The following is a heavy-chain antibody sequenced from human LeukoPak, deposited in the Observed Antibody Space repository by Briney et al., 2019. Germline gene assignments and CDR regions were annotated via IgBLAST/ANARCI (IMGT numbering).Heavy chain of an antibody. CDR2: TYYRSTWYT. J-gene: IGHJ5*02. D-gene: IGHD6-19*01. CDR1: GDSVSSNSAA. Sequence: SQTLSLTCAISGDSVSSNSAAWNWIRESPSRGLEWLGRTYYRSTWYTDYAASVKSRISISPDTSKNQFSLHLSSVTPDDTAVYYCARQGVRYKYRSGWLTYNWFDPWGQGTLVNVSP. CDR3: ARQGVRYKYRSGWLTYNWFDP. V-gene: IGHV6-1*01.